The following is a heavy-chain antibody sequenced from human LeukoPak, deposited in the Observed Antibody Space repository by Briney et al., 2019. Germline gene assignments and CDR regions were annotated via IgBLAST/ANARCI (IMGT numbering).Heavy chain of an antibody. Sequence: GGSMRLSCTASGFTLSSYWMSWVRQAPGKGMKWVANIKEDGSEKYYVDSVKGRFTISRDNPKNSLYLQMNSLRVEDTAVFYCAKERWGSSGHFDLWGQGTLVTVSS. V-gene: IGHV3-7*01. CDR1: GFTLSSYW. J-gene: IGHJ4*02. D-gene: IGHD6-19*01. CDR3: AKERWGSSGHFDL. CDR2: IKEDGSEK.